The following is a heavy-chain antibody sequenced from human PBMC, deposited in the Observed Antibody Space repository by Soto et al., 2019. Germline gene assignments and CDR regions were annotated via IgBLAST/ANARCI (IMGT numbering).Heavy chain of an antibody. Sequence: SETLSLTCTVSGGTISSGDYYWSWIRQPPGKGLEWIGYLYYSGSNYYNPSLKSRVTISVDTSKNQYALKLSSVTAADTAVYYCAKDACGAVTANPLYGMDVWGQGTMVTVSS. CDR3: AKDACGAVTANPLYGMDV. J-gene: IGHJ6*02. CDR2: LYYSGSN. CDR1: GGTISSGDYY. V-gene: IGHV4-30-4*01. D-gene: IGHD2-21*02.